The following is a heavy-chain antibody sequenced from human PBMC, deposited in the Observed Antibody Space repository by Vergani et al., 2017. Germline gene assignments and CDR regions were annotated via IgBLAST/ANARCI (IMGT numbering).Heavy chain of an antibody. D-gene: IGHD5-12*01. V-gene: IGHV3-15*01. CDR3: TTDAYSGYDYSRGY. J-gene: IGHJ4*02. CDR1: GFTFSNAW. Sequence: EVQLVESGGGLVKPGGSLRLSCAASGFTFSNAWMSWVRQAPGKGLEWVGRIKSKTDGGTTDYAAPVKGRFTISRDDSKNTLYLQMNSLKTEDTAVYYCTTDAYSGYDYSRGYWGQGTLVTVSS. CDR2: IKSKTDGGTT.